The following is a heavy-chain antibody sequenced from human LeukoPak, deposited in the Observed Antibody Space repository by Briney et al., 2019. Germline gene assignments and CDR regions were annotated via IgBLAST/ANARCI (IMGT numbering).Heavy chain of an antibody. Sequence: PSQTLSLTCTVAGGSIRTLYGSWVRQPPGKGRGWNGYIYDSGNTNYNPSLKSRVTISLDTSKNQSSMKLSSVTAADTAVYYCARHRAYSSSSPFDYWGQGTLVTVSS. CDR1: GGSIRTLY. CDR3: ARHRAYSSSSPFDY. D-gene: IGHD6-6*01. CDR2: IYDSGNT. V-gene: IGHV4-59*08. J-gene: IGHJ4*02.